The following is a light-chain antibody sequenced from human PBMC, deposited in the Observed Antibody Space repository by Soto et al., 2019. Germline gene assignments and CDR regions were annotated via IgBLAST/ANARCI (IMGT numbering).Light chain of an antibody. CDR1: SSNIGAGYE. CDR3: PSSDNSLSGMV. J-gene: IGLJ2*01. V-gene: IGLV1-40*01. CDR2: GNS. Sequence: QSVLTQPPSVSGAPGQRVTISCTGSSSNIGAGYEVHWYQQLPRTAPKLLIYGNSNRPSGVPDRFSGYKSRTSASLAITGLQAEDEADCYCPSSDNSLSGMVFGGGTKLTVL.